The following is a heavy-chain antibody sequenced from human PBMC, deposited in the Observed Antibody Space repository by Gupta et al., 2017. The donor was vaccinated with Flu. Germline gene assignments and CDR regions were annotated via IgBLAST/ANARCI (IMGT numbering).Heavy chain of an antibody. V-gene: IGHV3-53*04. CDR2: IHSGGTT. D-gene: IGHD6-6*01. CDR1: GFFVSSNH. Sequence: EVILVESGGGLVQQGGSLRISCAVSGFFVSSNHMTWVSQAPGKGLEWVQVIHSGGTTYYSDSVKGRLTTSRDNSNNMLYLQMNSLRDDDTAVYYCARWSTSENFDFWGQGSLVTVSS. CDR3: ARWSTSENFDF. J-gene: IGHJ4*02.